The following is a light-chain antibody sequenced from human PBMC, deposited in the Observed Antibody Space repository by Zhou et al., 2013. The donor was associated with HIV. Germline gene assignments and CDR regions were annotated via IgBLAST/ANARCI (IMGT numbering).Light chain of an antibody. CDR1: QSIGRW. J-gene: IGKJ5*01. V-gene: IGKV1-5*03. Sequence: DIQMTQSPSTLSASVGDRVTITCRVSQSIGRWLAWYQLKPGKAPQLLIYKASNLQSGVPSRFSGRGSATEFNLTISSLQPEDFATYYCQQARYSLTFGPGTRLEIK. CDR2: KAS. CDR3: QQARYSLT.